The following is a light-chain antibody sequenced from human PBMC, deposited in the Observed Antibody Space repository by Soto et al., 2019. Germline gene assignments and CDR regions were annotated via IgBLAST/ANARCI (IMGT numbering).Light chain of an antibody. CDR2: GAS. Sequence: EIVLTQSPATLSLSPGDRATLSCRASQGVSSNLAWYQQKPGQAPRLLIYGASTRATDIPARFSGSGSGTDFALTISSLQSEDFAVYYCQQSNDWPLTFGQGTKVEIK. CDR3: QQSNDWPLT. V-gene: IGKV3D-15*01. J-gene: IGKJ1*01. CDR1: QGVSSN.